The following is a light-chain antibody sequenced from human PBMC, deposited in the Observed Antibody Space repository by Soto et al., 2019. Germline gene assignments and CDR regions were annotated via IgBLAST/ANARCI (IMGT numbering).Light chain of an antibody. CDR2: RDT. CDR1: KLGNKY. CDR3: QAWDSSTAR. Sequence: SYELTQPPSVSVSPGQTASITCSGDKLGNKYACWYQQKPGQSPILVIYRDTKRPSGIPERFSGSNSGNTATLTISGTQAMDEADYFCQAWDSSTARFGGGTKLTVL. V-gene: IGLV3-1*01. J-gene: IGLJ2*01.